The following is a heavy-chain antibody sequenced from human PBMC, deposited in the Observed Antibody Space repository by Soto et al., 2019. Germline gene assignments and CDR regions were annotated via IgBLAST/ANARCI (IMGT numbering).Heavy chain of an antibody. Sequence: SDTLSLTCDVSGDSLTNNHWWSWVRQAPGKGLEWIGEIWHTGRPNYNPSLKRRVAISIDKSKNQFSLKFSSVTAADTAVYYCVRDSRTGCSSINCYMHWGQGTLVTLSS. CDR1: GDSLTNNHW. J-gene: IGHJ4*02. V-gene: IGHV4-4*02. CDR2: IWHTGRP. D-gene: IGHD2-15*01. CDR3: VRDSRTGCSSINCYMH.